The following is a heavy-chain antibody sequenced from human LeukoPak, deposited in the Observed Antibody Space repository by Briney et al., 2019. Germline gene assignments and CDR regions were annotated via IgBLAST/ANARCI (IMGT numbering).Heavy chain of an antibody. CDR2: ITSTSSHI. CDR3: ARARLGYYDEYFDP. J-gene: IGHJ5*02. CDR1: GFTFSDYS. Sequence: PGGSLRLSCATSGFTFSDYSMTWVRQAPGKGLEWVSSITSTSSHINYADSVRGRFTISRDNAKNALLLQMTSLTDEDTALYYCARARLGYYDEYFDPWGQGTQVTVSS. V-gene: IGHV3-21*01. D-gene: IGHD3-16*01.